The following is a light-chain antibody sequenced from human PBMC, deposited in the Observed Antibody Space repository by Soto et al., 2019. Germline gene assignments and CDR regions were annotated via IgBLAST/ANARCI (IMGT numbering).Light chain of an antibody. V-gene: IGKV3-20*01. J-gene: IGKJ2*01. CDR3: QQYGSSPPYT. CDR2: GAS. CDR1: QSVSSSY. Sequence: EIVLTQSPGTLSLSPGERATLSCRASQSVSSSYLAWYQQKPGQAPRLLIYGASSRATGIPDRFSGSGSGTYFTLTLRRLETEDFSGYYCQQYGSSPPYTFGQGTKLEIK.